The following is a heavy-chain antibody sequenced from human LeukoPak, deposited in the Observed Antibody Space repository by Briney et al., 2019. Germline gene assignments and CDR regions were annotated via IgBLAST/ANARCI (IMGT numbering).Heavy chain of an antibody. Sequence: PGGSLRLSCAASGFTFSSYSMNWVRQAPGKGLEWVSSISSSSSYIYYADSVKGRFTISRDNAKNSLYLQMNSLRAEDTAVYYCARDWESPSGSYYGYVFSHDYWGQGTLVTVSS. J-gene: IGHJ4*02. V-gene: IGHV3-21*01. CDR2: ISSSSSYI. D-gene: IGHD3-10*01. CDR3: ARDWESPSGSYYGYVFSHDY. CDR1: GFTFSSYS.